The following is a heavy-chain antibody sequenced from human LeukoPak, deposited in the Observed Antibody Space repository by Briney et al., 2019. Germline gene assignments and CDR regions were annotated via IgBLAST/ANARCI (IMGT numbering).Heavy chain of an antibody. Sequence: GGSLRLSCAGSGFIFNNYAMHWVRQPPGKGLEWVSGISWNSGSIGYADSVKGRFTISRDNAKNSLYLQMNSLRAEDTALYYCAKDLGYDILTGYYDYWGQGTLVTVSS. CDR3: AKDLGYDILTGYYDY. D-gene: IGHD3-9*01. V-gene: IGHV3-9*01. J-gene: IGHJ4*02. CDR1: GFIFNNYA. CDR2: ISWNSGSI.